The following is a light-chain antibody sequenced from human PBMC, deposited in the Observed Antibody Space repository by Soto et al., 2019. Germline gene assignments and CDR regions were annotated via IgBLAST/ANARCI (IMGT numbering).Light chain of an antibody. CDR1: QSVRTNY. Sequence: EIVLTQSPGTLSLSPGDRATLFCRASQSVRTNYLAWYQQRPGQAPRLLIYSTSTRATGIPDRFAGSGSGRDFTLAISRLEPEDFVVYYCHQYDSSLRTFGLGTKVEFK. CDR3: HQYDSSLRT. V-gene: IGKV3-20*01. CDR2: STS. J-gene: IGKJ1*01.